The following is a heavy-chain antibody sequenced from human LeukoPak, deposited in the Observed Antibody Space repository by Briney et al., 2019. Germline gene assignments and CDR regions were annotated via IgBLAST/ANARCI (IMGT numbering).Heavy chain of an antibody. Sequence: GGSLRLSCAASGSTFSNYWLHWVRQALGKGLVWVSRFNTDGSSTSYADSVKGRFTISRDNAKNTVYLQMNSLRAEDTAVYYCARLSTVITWGQGTLVTVSS. CDR1: GSTFSNYW. CDR2: FNTDGSST. V-gene: IGHV3-74*01. D-gene: IGHD4-23*01. CDR3: ARLSTVIT. J-gene: IGHJ5*02.